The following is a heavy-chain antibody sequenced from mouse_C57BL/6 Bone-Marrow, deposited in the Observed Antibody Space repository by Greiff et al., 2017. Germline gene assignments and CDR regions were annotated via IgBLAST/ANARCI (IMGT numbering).Heavy chain of an antibody. CDR1: GYTFTDYN. CDR2: INPNNGGT. Sequence: EVKLMESGPELVKPGASVKIPCKASGYTFTDYNMDWVKQSHGKSLEWIGDINPNNGGTIYNQKFKGKATLTVDKSSSTAYMELRSLTSEDTAVYYCARYRDYYGSSNWYFDVWGTGTTVTVSS. D-gene: IGHD1-1*01. CDR3: ARYRDYYGSSNWYFDV. V-gene: IGHV1-18*01. J-gene: IGHJ1*03.